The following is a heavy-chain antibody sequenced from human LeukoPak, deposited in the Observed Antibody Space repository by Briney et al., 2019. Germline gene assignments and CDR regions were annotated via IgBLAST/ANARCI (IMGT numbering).Heavy chain of an antibody. Sequence: PSETLSLTCTVSGGSISSSSYYWGWIRQPPGKGLEWIGYIYYSGSTNYNPSLKSRVTISVDTSKNQFSLKLSSVTAADTAVYYCARGGYSYGYWHWGQGTLVTVSS. D-gene: IGHD5-18*01. V-gene: IGHV4-61*05. J-gene: IGHJ4*02. CDR3: ARGGYSYGYWH. CDR1: GGSISSSSYY. CDR2: IYYSGST.